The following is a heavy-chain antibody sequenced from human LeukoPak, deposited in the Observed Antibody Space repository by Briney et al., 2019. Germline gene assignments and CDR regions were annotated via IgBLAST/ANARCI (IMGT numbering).Heavy chain of an antibody. D-gene: IGHD6-6*01. CDR1: GFTVSSNY. V-gene: IGHV3-53*01. Sequence: GGSLRLSCAASGFTVSSNYMSWVRQAPGKGLEWVSVIYSGVSTYYADSVKGRFTISRDNSKNTLYLQMNGLRAEDTAVYYCARTSSSSDYFDYWAREPWSPSPQ. J-gene: IGHJ4*02. CDR3: ARTSSSSDYFDY. CDR2: IYSGVST.